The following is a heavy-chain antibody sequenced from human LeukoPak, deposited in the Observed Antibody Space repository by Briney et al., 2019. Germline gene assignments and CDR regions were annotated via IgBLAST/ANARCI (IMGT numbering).Heavy chain of an antibody. D-gene: IGHD3-10*01. Sequence: ASETLSLTCTVSGGSISSYYWSWIRQPAGKGLEWIGRIYTSGSTNYNPSLKSRVTMSVDTSKNQFSLKLSSVTAADTAVYYCARDTRITMVRGAQGGFDYWGQGTLVTVSS. CDR3: ARDTRITMVRGAQGGFDY. V-gene: IGHV4-4*07. J-gene: IGHJ4*02. CDR1: GGSISSYY. CDR2: IYTSGST.